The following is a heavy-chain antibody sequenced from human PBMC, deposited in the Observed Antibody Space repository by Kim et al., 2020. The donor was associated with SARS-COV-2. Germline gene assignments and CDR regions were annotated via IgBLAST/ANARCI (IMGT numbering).Heavy chain of an antibody. D-gene: IGHD6-6*01. CDR3: AGGHLIAARPTVEYY. CDR2: IYYSGST. J-gene: IGHJ4*02. CDR1: GGSISSGDYY. Sequence: SETLSLTCTVSGGSISSGDYYWSWIRQPPGKGLEWIGYIYYSGSTYYNPSLKSRVTISVDTSKNQFSLKLSSVTAADTAVYYCAGGHLIAARPTVEYYWGQGTLVTVSS. V-gene: IGHV4-30-4*01.